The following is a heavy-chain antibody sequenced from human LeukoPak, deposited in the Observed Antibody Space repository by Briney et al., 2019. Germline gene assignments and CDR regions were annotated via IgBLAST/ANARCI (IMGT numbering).Heavy chain of an antibody. V-gene: IGHV3-48*03. CDR3: ARDWLTQLDP. Sequence: PGRSLRLSCAASGFTFSSYEMNWVRQAPGKGLEWVSYISSSGSTIYYADSVKGRFTISRDNAKNSLYLQMNSLRAEDTALYYCARDWLTQLDPWGQGTLVTVSS. CDR2: ISSSGSTI. J-gene: IGHJ5*02. D-gene: IGHD3-9*01. CDR1: GFTFSSYE.